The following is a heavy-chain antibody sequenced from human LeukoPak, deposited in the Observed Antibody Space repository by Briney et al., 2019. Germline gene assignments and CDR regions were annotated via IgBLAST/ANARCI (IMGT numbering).Heavy chain of an antibody. Sequence: SETLSLTCAVYGGSFSGYYWSWIRQPPGKGLEWIGEINHSGSTNYNPSLKSRVTISVDTSKNQFSLKLSSVTAADTAVYYCARGGSSYDYVWESYRDQYYFDYWGQGTLVTVSS. CDR1: GGSFSGYY. D-gene: IGHD3-16*02. V-gene: IGHV4-34*01. CDR3: ARGGSSYDYVWESYRDQYYFDY. CDR2: INHSGST. J-gene: IGHJ4*02.